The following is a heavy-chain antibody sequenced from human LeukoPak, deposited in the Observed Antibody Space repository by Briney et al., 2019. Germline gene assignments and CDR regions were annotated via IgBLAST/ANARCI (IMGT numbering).Heavy chain of an antibody. J-gene: IGHJ4*02. Sequence: SETLSLTCTVSGYSISSGYYWSWIRQPPGKGLEWIGYIYYSGSTNYNPSLKSRVTISVDTSKNQFSLKLSSVTAADTAVYYCARVPMGPAAAAGIWYFDYWGQGTLVTVSS. D-gene: IGHD6-13*01. V-gene: IGHV4-61*01. CDR1: GYSISSGYY. CDR3: ARVPMGPAAAAGIWYFDY. CDR2: IYYSGST.